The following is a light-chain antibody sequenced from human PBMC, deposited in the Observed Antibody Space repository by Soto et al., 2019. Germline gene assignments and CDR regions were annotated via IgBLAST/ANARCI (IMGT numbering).Light chain of an antibody. CDR1: QSVNRN. Sequence: EIVMTQSPATLSVSPGERATLSCRASQSVNRNLTWYQQKPGQAPRLLIYGPSTRATGVPARFSGSGSGTEFNLTISSLQSEDFAVYFCQQYTNWPATFGQGTKVEI. CDR3: QQYTNWPAT. CDR2: GPS. V-gene: IGKV3-15*01. J-gene: IGKJ1*01.